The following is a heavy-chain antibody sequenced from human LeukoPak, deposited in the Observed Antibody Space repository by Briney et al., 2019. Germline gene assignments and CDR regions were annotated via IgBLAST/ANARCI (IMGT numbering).Heavy chain of an antibody. CDR1: GGSISTFY. CDR2: IDYSGST. V-gene: IGHV4-59*01. CDR3: AGGGRGYSYEIDY. J-gene: IGHJ4*02. Sequence: SETLSLTCTVSGGSISTFYWSWIRQPPGKGLEWIGYIDYSGSTNYNPSLKSRVIISVDTSNNQFSLKLTSVTAADTAVYYCAGGGRGYSYEIDYWGQGTLVTVSS. D-gene: IGHD5-18*01.